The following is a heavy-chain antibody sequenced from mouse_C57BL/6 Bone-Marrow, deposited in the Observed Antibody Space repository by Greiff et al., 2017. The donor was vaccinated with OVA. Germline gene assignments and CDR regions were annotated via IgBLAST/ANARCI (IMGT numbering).Heavy chain of an antibody. CDR1: GYTFTSYW. CDR2: IHPNSGST. CDR3: ARSHYYYGSCYDY. D-gene: IGHD1-1*01. Sequence: QVQLQQPGAELVKPGASVKLSCKASGYTFTSYWMHWVKQRPGQGLEWIGMIHPNSGSTNYNEKFKSKATLTVDKSSSTAYMQLSSLTSEDSAVYYCARSHYYYGSCYDYWGQGTTLTVSS. V-gene: IGHV1-64*01. J-gene: IGHJ2*01.